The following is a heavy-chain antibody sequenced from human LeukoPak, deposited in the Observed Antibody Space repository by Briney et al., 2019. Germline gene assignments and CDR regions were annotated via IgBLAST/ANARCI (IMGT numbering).Heavy chain of an antibody. V-gene: IGHV4-59*01. Sequence: KPSETLSLTCTVSGGSISSYYWSWIRQPPGKGLEWIGYIYYSGSTNYNPSLKSRVTISVDTSKNQFSLKLSSVTAADTAVYYCAREIPAGTTYFDYWGQGTLVTASS. J-gene: IGHJ4*02. CDR2: IYYSGST. CDR3: AREIPAGTTYFDY. CDR1: GGSISSYY. D-gene: IGHD1-7*01.